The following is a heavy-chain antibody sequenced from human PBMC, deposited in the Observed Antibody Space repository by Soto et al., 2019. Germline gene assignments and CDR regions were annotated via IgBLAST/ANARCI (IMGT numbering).Heavy chain of an antibody. CDR2: ISSNGGST. V-gene: IGHV3-64D*06. J-gene: IGHJ4*02. CDR3: VKDRYVDY. Sequence: GGSLRLSCSVFGFTFSSYAMHWVRQAPGKGLQYVSSISSNGGSTYYADSVKGRFTISRDNSKNTPYLQMSSLRVEDTALYYCVKDRYVDYWGQGALVTVSS. CDR1: GFTFSSYA.